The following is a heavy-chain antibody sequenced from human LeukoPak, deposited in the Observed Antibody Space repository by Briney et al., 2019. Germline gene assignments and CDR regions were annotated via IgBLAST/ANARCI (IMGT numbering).Heavy chain of an antibody. CDR3: AEGAYCGGDCYWNWFDP. J-gene: IGHJ5*02. CDR2: FDPEDGET. D-gene: IGHD2-21*02. Sequence: ASVKVSCKVSGYTLTELSMHWVRQAPGKGLEWMGGFDPEDGETIYAQKFQGRVTMTEDTSTDTAYMELSSLRSEDTAVYYCAEGAYCGGDCYWNWFDPWGQGTLVTVSS. V-gene: IGHV1-24*01. CDR1: GYTLTELS.